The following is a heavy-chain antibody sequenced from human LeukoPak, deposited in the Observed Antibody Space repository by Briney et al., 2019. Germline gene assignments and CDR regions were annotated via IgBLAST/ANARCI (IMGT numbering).Heavy chain of an antibody. CDR3: ARVYGSGSYSLTYYYYMDV. CDR1: GHTFTGYY. Sequence: ASVKVSCKASGHTFTGYYMHWVRQAPGQGLEWMRWIDPNTGGTNYAQKCEGRVIMTRDTSISTAYMELSRLRSEDTAVYYCARVYGSGSYSLTYYYYMDVWGKGTTVTVSS. D-gene: IGHD1-26*01. V-gene: IGHV1-2*02. CDR2: IDPNTGGT. J-gene: IGHJ6*03.